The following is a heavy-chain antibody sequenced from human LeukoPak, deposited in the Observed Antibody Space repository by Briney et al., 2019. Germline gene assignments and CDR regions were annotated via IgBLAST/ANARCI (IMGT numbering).Heavy chain of an antibody. V-gene: IGHV4-59*01. CDR2: IYYSGST. J-gene: IGHJ4*02. CDR1: GGSISSYY. Sequence: SETLSLTCTVSGGSISSYYWSWIRQPPGKGLEWIGYIYYSGSTNYNPSLKSRVTISVDTSKNQFSLKLSSVTAADTAVYYCARDDCSGGSCYIDYWGQGTPVSVSS. CDR3: ARDDCSGGSCYIDY. D-gene: IGHD2-15*01.